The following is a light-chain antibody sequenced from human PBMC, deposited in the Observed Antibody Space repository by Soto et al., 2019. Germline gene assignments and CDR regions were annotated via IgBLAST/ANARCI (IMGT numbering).Light chain of an antibody. CDR2: LTS. CDR3: MQSLQTPPWT. CDR1: QSLLQTNGYTY. J-gene: IGKJ1*01. Sequence: DIVMTQSPLSLPVTPGEPASISCRSSQSLLQTNGYTYLDWYLLKPGQSPQLLIYLTSIRASGVPDRFSGSGSGTEFTLKISKVEAEDVGVYYCMQSLQTPPWTFGPGTKVEFK. V-gene: IGKV2-28*01.